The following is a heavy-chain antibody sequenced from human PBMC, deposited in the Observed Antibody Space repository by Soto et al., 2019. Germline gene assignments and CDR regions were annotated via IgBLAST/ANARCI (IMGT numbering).Heavy chain of an antibody. Sequence: PSETLSLTCAVSGGSISSGGYSWSWIRQPPGKGLEWIGYIYHSGSTYYNPSLKSRVTISVDRSKNQFSLKLSSVTAADTAVYYCARTYDSSGYYAHGGAFDIWGQGTMVTVSS. CDR3: ARTYDSSGYYAHGGAFDI. V-gene: IGHV4-30-2*01. J-gene: IGHJ3*02. CDR1: GGSISSGGYS. CDR2: IYHSGST. D-gene: IGHD3-22*01.